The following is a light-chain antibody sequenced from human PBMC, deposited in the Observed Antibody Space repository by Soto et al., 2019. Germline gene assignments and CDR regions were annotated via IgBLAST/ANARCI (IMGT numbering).Light chain of an antibody. CDR1: QDISNY. Sequence: DIQMTQSPSSLSASVGDRVTITCQASQDISNYLNWYQQKPGKAPKLLIYDASHLEKGVPSRCSRSGSGTDFTLTSSSLQPEDIATYYFQQYDNLPWTFGQGTKVEIK. J-gene: IGKJ1*01. CDR3: QQYDNLPWT. CDR2: DAS. V-gene: IGKV1-33*01.